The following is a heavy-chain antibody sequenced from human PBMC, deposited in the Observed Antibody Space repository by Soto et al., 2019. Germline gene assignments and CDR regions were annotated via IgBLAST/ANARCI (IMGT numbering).Heavy chain of an antibody. V-gene: IGHV1-8*01. CDR3: ARGIGLWFGELKGNFDY. D-gene: IGHD3-10*01. CDR2: MNPNSGNT. J-gene: IGHJ4*02. Sequence: ASVKVSCKSSGYTFTSYDINWVRQATGQGLEWMGWMNPNSGNTGYAQKFQGRVTMTRNTSISTAYMELSSLRSEDTAVYYCARGIGLWFGELKGNFDYWGQGTLVTVSS. CDR1: GYTFTSYD.